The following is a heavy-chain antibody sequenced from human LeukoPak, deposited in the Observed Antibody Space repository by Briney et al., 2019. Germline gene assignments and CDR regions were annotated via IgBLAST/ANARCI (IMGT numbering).Heavy chain of an antibody. Sequence: KPSETLSLTCTVSGGSISSYYWSWIRQPPGKGLEWIGSAYFNGDTYYNPSLKSRVTISVDTSKNQFSLKLNSVTATDTAMYYCARLGIAAAGPGGYWGQGTLVTVSS. CDR2: AYFNGDT. CDR1: GGSISSYY. V-gene: IGHV4-59*05. D-gene: IGHD6-13*01. CDR3: ARLGIAAAGPGGY. J-gene: IGHJ4*02.